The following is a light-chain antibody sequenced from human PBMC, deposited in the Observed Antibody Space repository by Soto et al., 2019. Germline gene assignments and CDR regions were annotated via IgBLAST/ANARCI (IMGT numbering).Light chain of an antibody. CDR3: SSYTSSSTGV. J-gene: IGLJ3*02. CDR1: SSDVGAYNY. CDR2: EVS. Sequence: QSALTQPASVSGSPGQSITISCTGTSSDVGAYNYVSWYQQHPGKAPKLMIYEVSHRPSGVSNRFSGSKSGYTASLTISGLQAEDEADYYCSSYTSSSTGVFGGGTKLTVL. V-gene: IGLV2-14*01.